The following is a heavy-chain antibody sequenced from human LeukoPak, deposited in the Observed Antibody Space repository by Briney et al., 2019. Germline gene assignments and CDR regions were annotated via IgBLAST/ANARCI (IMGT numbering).Heavy chain of an antibody. Sequence: SETLSLACTVSGGSISSSSYYWGWIRQPPGKGLEWIGSIYYSGSTYYNPSPKSRVTISVDTSKNQFSLKLSSVTAADTAVYYCATSKAKIAVAVHWGQGTLVTVSS. CDR2: IYYSGST. V-gene: IGHV4-39*01. D-gene: IGHD6-19*01. CDR3: ATSKAKIAVAVH. J-gene: IGHJ4*02. CDR1: GGSISSSSYY.